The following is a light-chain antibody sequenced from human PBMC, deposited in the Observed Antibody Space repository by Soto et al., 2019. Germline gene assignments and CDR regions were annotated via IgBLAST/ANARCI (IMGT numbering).Light chain of an antibody. J-gene: IGLJ2*01. CDR2: LTSDGSH. CDR3: QTWGTGIVV. Sequence: QAVVTQSPSAPGSLGASVKLTCTLSSGHSSSAIAWHQQQPEKGPRYLMKLTSDGSHTKGDGIPDRFSGSSSGAERYLTISSLQSEDEADYYCQTWGTGIVVFGGGTKLTVL. CDR1: SGHSSSA. V-gene: IGLV4-69*01.